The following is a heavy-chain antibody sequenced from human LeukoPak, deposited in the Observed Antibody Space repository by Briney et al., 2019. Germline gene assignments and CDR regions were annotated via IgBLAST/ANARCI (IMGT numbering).Heavy chain of an antibody. CDR1: GFTFDDYA. V-gene: IGHV3-9*01. J-gene: IGHJ4*02. CDR3: AKARIAVAALDY. Sequence: GGSLRLSCAASGFTFDDYAMHWVRQAPGKGLEWVSGISWNSGSIGYADSVKGRFTISRDNAKNSLYLQMNSLRAEDTALYYCAKARIAVAALDYWGQGTLVTVSS. CDR2: ISWNSGSI. D-gene: IGHD6-19*01.